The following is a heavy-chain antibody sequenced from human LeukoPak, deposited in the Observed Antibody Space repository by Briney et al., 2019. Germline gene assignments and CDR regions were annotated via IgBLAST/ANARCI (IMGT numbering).Heavy chain of an antibody. V-gene: IGHV3-30-3*01. J-gene: IGHJ4*02. Sequence: GGSLGLSCAASGFSFSDYAIHWVRQAPGKGLEWVAVISFDGSNKYYADSVKGRFTISRDNSKNTLYLQMNSLRAEDTAVYYCAREVDTTMVLDYWGQGTLVTVSS. CDR2: ISFDGSNK. CDR3: AREVDTTMVLDY. D-gene: IGHD5-18*01. CDR1: GFSFSDYA.